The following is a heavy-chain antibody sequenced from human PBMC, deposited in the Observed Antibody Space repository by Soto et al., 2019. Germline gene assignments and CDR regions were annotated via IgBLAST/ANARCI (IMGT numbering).Heavy chain of an antibody. CDR1: GFSFSGYW. J-gene: IGHJ6*03. CDR3: ARGNGYQLPSKGDYYYYMDL. V-gene: IGHV3-74*01. D-gene: IGHD2-2*01. Sequence: GGSLTLSCAASGFSFSGYWMHWVRQGPGKGLAWVSRMNSDGSITTYADSVKGRFTISRDNAKNTLYLQMNSLRAEDTSVYYCARGNGYQLPSKGDYYYYMDLWGKGTTVTVSS. CDR2: MNSDGSIT.